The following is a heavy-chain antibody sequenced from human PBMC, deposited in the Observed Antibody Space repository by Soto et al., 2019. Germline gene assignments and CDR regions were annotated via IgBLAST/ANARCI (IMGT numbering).Heavy chain of an antibody. V-gene: IGHV4-4*02. Sequence: PSETLSLTCAVSGGSISSSNWWSWVRQPPGKGLEWIGEIYHSGSTNYNPYLKSRVTISVDKSKNQFSLKLSSVTAADTAVYYCARVAVAGTRVDYWGQGTLVTVPQ. CDR1: GGSISSSNW. D-gene: IGHD6-19*01. CDR2: IYHSGST. CDR3: ARVAVAGTRVDY. J-gene: IGHJ4*02.